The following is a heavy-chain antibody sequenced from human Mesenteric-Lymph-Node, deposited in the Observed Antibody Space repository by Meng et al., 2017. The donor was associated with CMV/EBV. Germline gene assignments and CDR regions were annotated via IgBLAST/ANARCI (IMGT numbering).Heavy chain of an antibody. D-gene: IGHD3-9*01. CDR2: INHSGST. CDR3: ARGSSYDILTGYFDY. V-gene: IGHV4-34*01. Sequence: QAQLHQWGAGLLKPSEPLSVTGPVYGGSFIGYDWNWIRQSPEKGLEWIGEINHSGSTTYNPSFTSRIIISVDTSTNQISLNMSSVTAADTAVYYCARGSSYDILTGYFDYWGQGALVTVSS. J-gene: IGHJ4*02. CDR1: GGSFIGYD.